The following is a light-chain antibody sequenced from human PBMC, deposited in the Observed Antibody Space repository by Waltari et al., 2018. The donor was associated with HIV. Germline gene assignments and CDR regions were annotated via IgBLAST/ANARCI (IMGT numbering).Light chain of an antibody. J-gene: IGKJ4*01. CDR1: QSVTSSF. Sequence: PGERATLSCRASQSVTSSFSSWYQQKPGQAPRLLIYGASSRATGIPDRFSGGGSGTDFTLTISRLEPEDFAVYYCQQYGSSPLTFGGGTKVDIK. CDR3: QQYGSSPLT. CDR2: GAS. V-gene: IGKV3-20*01.